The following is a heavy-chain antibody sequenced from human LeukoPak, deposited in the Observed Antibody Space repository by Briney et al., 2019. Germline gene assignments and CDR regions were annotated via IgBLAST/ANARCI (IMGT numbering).Heavy chain of an antibody. J-gene: IGHJ4*02. D-gene: IGHD3-22*01. V-gene: IGHV1-69*13. CDR1: GGTFSSYA. Sequence: SVKVSCKASGGTFSSYAISWVRQAPGQGLEWMGGIIPIFGTANYAQKFQGRVTITADESTSTAYMELSSLRSEDTAVYYCARVDPEGYYYDSSGYYPFDNWGQGPLVSVSS. CDR2: IIPIFGTA. CDR3: ARVDPEGYYYDSSGYYPFDN.